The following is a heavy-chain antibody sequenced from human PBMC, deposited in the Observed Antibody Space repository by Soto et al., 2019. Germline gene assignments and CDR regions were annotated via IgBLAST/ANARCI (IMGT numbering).Heavy chain of an antibody. J-gene: IGHJ4*02. D-gene: IGHD6-13*01. CDR3: ARVRCTAGKRYFDY. CDR2: TYYSGST. Sequence: TSETLSLTCTVSGGSMIAYYWNWMRQPPGKGLQWIGYTYYSGSTTYNPSLKSRVTISVDSSKNQFSLKLDSVTPADTAVYYCARVRCTAGKRYFDYWGLGTLVTVSS. V-gene: IGHV4-59*01. CDR1: GGSMIAYY.